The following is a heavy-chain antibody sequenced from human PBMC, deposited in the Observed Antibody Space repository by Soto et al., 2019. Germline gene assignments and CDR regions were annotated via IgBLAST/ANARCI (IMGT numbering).Heavy chain of an antibody. Sequence: QVQLVQSGAEVKKPGSSVKVSCKASGGTFSSYTISWVRQAPGQGLEWMGRIIPIRGIANYAQKFQGRVTIAADKSTSTAYRELSSLRSEDTAVYYCARSATDPYNSSWYDYWGQGTLVTVSS. CDR1: GGTFSSYT. J-gene: IGHJ4*02. V-gene: IGHV1-69*02. D-gene: IGHD6-13*01. CDR2: IIPIRGIA. CDR3: ARSATDPYNSSWYDY.